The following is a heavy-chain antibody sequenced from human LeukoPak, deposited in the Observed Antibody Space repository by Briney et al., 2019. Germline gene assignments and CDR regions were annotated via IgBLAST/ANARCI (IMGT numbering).Heavy chain of an antibody. Sequence: RRSLRLSCAASGFTFSSYSMNWVRQAPGKGLEWVSSISSSSNYIYYADSVKGRFTISRDNAKNSLYLQMNSLRAEDTAVYYCARSEGIAVAGLPDYWGQGTLVTVSS. D-gene: IGHD6-19*01. CDR3: ARSEGIAVAGLPDY. CDR2: ISSSSNYI. J-gene: IGHJ4*02. V-gene: IGHV3-21*01. CDR1: GFTFSSYS.